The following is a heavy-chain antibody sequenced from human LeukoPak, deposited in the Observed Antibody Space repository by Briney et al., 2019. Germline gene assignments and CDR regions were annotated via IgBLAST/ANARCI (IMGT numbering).Heavy chain of an antibody. D-gene: IGHD6-13*01. J-gene: IGHJ3*02. CDR1: GGSISSGGYY. Sequence: PSETLSLTCTVSGGSISSGGYYWSWIRQPPGKGLEWIGYIYHSGSTYYNPSLKSRVTISVDTSKNQFSLKLSSVTAADTAVYYCARGAPPHASGYSSSWYSLDAFDIWGQGTMVTVSS. CDR2: IYHSGST. CDR3: ARGAPPHASGYSSSWYSLDAFDI. V-gene: IGHV4-30-2*01.